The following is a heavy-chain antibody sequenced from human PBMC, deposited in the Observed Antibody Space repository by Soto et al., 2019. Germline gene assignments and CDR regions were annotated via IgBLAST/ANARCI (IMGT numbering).Heavy chain of an antibody. CDR1: GFTFSSYA. J-gene: IGHJ4*02. CDR3: ATQGYCSGGSCYVAPIDY. Sequence: GGSLRLSCVASGFTFSSYAMSWVRQAPGKGLEWVSAISGSGGSTYYADSVKGRFTISRDNSKNTLYLQMNSLRAEDTAVYYCATQGYCSGGSCYVAPIDYWGQGTLVTVSS. CDR2: ISGSGGST. V-gene: IGHV3-23*01. D-gene: IGHD2-15*01.